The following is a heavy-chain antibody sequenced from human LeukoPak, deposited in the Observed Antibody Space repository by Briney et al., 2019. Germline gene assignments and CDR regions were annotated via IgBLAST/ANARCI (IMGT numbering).Heavy chain of an antibody. CDR3: AKGEGGFCSSTSCSTFFDY. J-gene: IGHJ4*02. CDR2: ISDGGEST. Sequence: AGRSLRLSCAASGFTFSSYAMNWVRQAPGKGLEWVSAISDGGESTYYADSVKGRFTMSRDNSKSTLYLQMNSLRAEDTAIYYCAKGEGGFCSSTSCSTFFDYWGQGTLVTVSS. D-gene: IGHD2-2*01. CDR1: GFTFSSYA. V-gene: IGHV3-23*01.